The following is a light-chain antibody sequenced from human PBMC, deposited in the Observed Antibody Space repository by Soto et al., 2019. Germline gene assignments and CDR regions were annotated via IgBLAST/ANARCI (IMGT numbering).Light chain of an antibody. CDR3: TSYVGSNIWV. V-gene: IGLV2-8*01. CDR1: SSDVGAYKY. J-gene: IGLJ3*02. Sequence: QSALTQPPSASGSPGQSVTISCTGTSSDVGAYKYVSWYQQYPGKAPKLMIYEVSKRPSGVPARFSGSKSGNTASLTVSGLQAEAGADYYCTSYVGSNIWVFGGGTKLTVL. CDR2: EVS.